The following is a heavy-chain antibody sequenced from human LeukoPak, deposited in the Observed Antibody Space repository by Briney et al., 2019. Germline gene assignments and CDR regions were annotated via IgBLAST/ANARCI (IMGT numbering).Heavy chain of an antibody. Sequence: GGSLRLSCAASGFTFSAYSMNWVRQAPGKGLEWVSYISGGGNTIYYADSVKGRFPISRDNANGLLYLQMSSLGDEDTAIYYCAREGYNDYGTRYFDYWGQGTLVTVSS. V-gene: IGHV3-48*02. CDR2: ISGGGNTI. CDR3: AREGYNDYGTRYFDY. D-gene: IGHD4-17*01. J-gene: IGHJ4*02. CDR1: GFTFSAYS.